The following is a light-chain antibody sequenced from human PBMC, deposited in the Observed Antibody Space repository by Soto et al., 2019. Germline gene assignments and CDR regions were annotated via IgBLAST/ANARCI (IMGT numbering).Light chain of an antibody. Sequence: MTQSPATLSVSPGGRATLSCRASQFIGSNLAWYQQKPGEAPRLLMYDASSRATGIPARFSGSGSGTEFALTISSLQSEDFAMYYCQQYNNWPPLTFGGGAKVEIK. V-gene: IGKV3-15*01. CDR1: QFIGSN. CDR2: DAS. J-gene: IGKJ4*01. CDR3: QQYNNWPPLT.